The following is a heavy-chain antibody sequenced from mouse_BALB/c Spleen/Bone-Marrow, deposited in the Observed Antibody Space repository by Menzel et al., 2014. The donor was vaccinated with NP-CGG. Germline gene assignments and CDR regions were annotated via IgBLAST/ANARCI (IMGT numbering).Heavy chain of an antibody. CDR2: IDPSDSYT. J-gene: IGHJ1*01. CDR1: GYTFTSYW. D-gene: IGHD2-4*01. CDR3: TRGDYDWYFDV. Sequence: QVQLQQSGVELVKPGPSVQMSCKASGYTFTSYWMHWVKQRPGQGLEWIGVIDPSDSYTSYNQKFKGKATLTVDTSSSTAYMQLSSLTSEDAAVYYCTRGDYDWYFDVWGAGTTVTVSS. V-gene: IGHV1S127*01.